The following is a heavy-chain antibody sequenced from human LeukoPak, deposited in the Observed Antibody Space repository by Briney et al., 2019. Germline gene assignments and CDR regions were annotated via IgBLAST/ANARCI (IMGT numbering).Heavy chain of an antibody. Sequence: KPGGSLRLSCAASGFTFSSYSMNSVRQAPGKGLEWVSSISSSSSYIYYADSVKGRFTISRDNAKNSLSLQINSLKVEDTAVYYCASPGSYGYWGQGTLVTVSS. V-gene: IGHV3-21*01. CDR1: GFTFSSYS. D-gene: IGHD1-26*01. CDR2: ISSSSSYI. CDR3: ASPGSYGY. J-gene: IGHJ4*02.